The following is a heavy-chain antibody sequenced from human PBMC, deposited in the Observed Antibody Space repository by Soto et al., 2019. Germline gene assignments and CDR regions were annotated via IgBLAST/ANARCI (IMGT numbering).Heavy chain of an antibody. J-gene: IGHJ5*02. V-gene: IGHV3-30-3*01. CDR1: GFTLSTYA. CDR3: ARADHYFDSGTTYNWFDP. Sequence: PGGSLRLSCAASGFTLSTYAIHWVRQAPCKGLEWVAGISYDGSNKYYADSVKGRFSISRDSSKSTLYLQMNSLRAEDTAVYYCARADHYFDSGTTYNWFDPWGQGTLLTVSS. D-gene: IGHD3-22*01. CDR2: ISYDGSNK.